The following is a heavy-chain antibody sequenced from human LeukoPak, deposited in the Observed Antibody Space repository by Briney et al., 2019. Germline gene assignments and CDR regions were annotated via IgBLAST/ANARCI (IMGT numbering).Heavy chain of an antibody. D-gene: IGHD3-10*01. CDR3: ARPRSSYYYGSGSYYNY. CDR2: IIEDGSDQ. J-gene: IGHJ4*02. Sequence: GGSLRLSCAASGFTLSSYYMSWVRQAPGKGLEWVASIIEDGSDQYYVDSVEGRFTISRDNTKNSLYLQMNSLRAEDTAVYYCARPRSSYYYGSGSYYNYWGQGTLVTVSS. V-gene: IGHV3-7*01. CDR1: GFTLSSYY.